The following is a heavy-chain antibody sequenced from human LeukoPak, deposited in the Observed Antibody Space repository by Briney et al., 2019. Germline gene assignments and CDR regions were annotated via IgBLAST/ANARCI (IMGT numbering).Heavy chain of an antibody. D-gene: IGHD3-22*01. Sequence: ASVKVSCKASGYTFTNNGISWVRQAPGQALEWMGWISAYNGDTNYAQKFQGRVSMTTDTSTSTAYLQVRSLRSDDTAVYYCARELAFYFDTIGYFYFDYWGQGTLVTVSS. J-gene: IGHJ4*02. CDR2: ISAYNGDT. CDR3: ARELAFYFDTIGYFYFDY. V-gene: IGHV1-18*01. CDR1: GYTFTNNG.